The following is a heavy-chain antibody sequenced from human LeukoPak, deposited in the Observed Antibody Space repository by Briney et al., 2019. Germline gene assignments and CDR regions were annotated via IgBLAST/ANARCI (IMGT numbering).Heavy chain of an antibody. Sequence: PSETLSLTCAAYGGSFSGNYWSWVRQPPGKGLEWIGSIYHSGSTYYNPSLKSRVTISVDTSKNQFSLKLSSVTAADTAVYYCARRWSGWGFPLGAYFDYWGQGTLVTVSS. CDR1: GGSFSGNY. CDR3: ARRWSGWGFPLGAYFDY. D-gene: IGHD6-19*01. V-gene: IGHV4-34*01. CDR2: IYHSGST. J-gene: IGHJ4*02.